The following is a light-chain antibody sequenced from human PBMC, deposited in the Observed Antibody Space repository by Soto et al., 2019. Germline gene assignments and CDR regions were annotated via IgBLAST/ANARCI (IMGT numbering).Light chain of an antibody. V-gene: IGKV1-39*01. CDR3: QQSYSTTWT. J-gene: IGKJ5*01. Sequence: DIQMTQSPSTLSASVGGRVTITCRASQSISNWLAWYQQKPGKVPKRLIYAASSLQSGVPSRFSGSGSGTDFTITSSSLQAEDFATYYCQQSYSTTWTFGQGTRLEIK. CDR1: QSISNW. CDR2: AAS.